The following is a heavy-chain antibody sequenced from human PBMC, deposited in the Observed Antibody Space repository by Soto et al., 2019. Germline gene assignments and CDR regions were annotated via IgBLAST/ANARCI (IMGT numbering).Heavy chain of an antibody. D-gene: IGHD3-22*01. CDR1: GFNFNIYA. CDR3: AKDRYLDHDSRGYVFEN. J-gene: IGHJ4*02. Sequence: EVQLLESGGDLIQPGGSLRLSCAASGFNFNIYAMTLVRQAPGKGLEWVSAISRYGDFTYYAHSVEGRFSISRDNSKNTLYLQMNSLRAEDTAVYYCAKDRYLDHDSRGYVFENGGQGTLVTVSP. V-gene: IGHV3-23*01. CDR2: ISRYGDFT.